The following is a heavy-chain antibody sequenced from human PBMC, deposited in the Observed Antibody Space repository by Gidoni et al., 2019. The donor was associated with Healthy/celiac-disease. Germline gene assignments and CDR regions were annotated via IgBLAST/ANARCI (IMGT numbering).Heavy chain of an antibody. D-gene: IGHD2-2*02. V-gene: IGHV3-74*01. J-gene: IGHJ5*02. CDR2: INSDGSST. Sequence: EVQLVESGGGLVQPGGSLRLSCPASGFTFSSYWMHWVRQAPGKGLVWVSRINSDGSSTSYADSVKGRFTISRDNAKNTLYLQMNSLRAEDTAVYYCARDNLYLSWFDPWGQGTLVTVSS. CDR1: GFTFSSYW. CDR3: ARDNLYLSWFDP.